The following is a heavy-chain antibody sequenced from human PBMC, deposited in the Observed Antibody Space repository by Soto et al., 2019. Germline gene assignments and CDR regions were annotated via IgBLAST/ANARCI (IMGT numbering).Heavy chain of an antibody. V-gene: IGHV3-30*18. J-gene: IGHJ4*02. CDR3: AKDLRRCSSSTSCYAFDY. Sequence: GGSLRLSCAASGFTFSNYGMHWVRQAPGKGLEWVAVISYDGSNKYYADSVKGRFTISRDNSKNTLYLQMNSLRAEDTAVYYCAKDLRRCSSSTSCYAFDYWGQGALVTVSS. CDR2: ISYDGSNK. D-gene: IGHD2-2*01. CDR1: GFTFSNYG.